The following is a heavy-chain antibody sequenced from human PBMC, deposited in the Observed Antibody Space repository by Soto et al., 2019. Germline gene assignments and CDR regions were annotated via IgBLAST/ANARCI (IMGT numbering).Heavy chain of an antibody. D-gene: IGHD3-22*01. J-gene: IGHJ6*02. CDR3: AGDNREQYYYDSSGYYYYYDGMDV. CDR1: GFTFSSYA. V-gene: IGHV3-30*04. CDR2: ISYDGSNK. Sequence: GGSLRLSCAASGFTFSSYAMHWVRQAPGKGLEWVAVISYDGSNKYYADSVKGRFTISRYNSKNTLYVQMNSLIAEDTAVYYCAGDNREQYYYDSSGYYYYYDGMDVWGQGTTVTVSS.